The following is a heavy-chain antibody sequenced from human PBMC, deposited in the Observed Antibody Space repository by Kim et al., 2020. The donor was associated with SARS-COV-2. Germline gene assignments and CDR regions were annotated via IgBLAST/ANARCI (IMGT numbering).Heavy chain of an antibody. Sequence: GESLKISCKASGYKFTNYWVGWVRQMPGKGLEWVGIIDPHDFDIRYSPSFEGQVTLAVDTSTNTAYLQWSSLKTSDSGTYYCARQRTGNEPSPFVVWGQGTSVNVSS. J-gene: IGHJ3*01. CDR3: ARQRTGNEPSPFVV. CDR1: GYKFTNYW. CDR2: IDPHDFDI. V-gene: IGHV5-51*01. D-gene: IGHD1-1*01.